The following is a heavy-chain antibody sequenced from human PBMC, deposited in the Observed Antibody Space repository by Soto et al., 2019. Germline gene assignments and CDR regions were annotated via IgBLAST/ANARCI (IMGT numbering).Heavy chain of an antibody. J-gene: IGHJ6*02. CDR1: GFTFSSYA. D-gene: IGHD3-10*01. CDR3: ARALPYNYGSGSYPYYYYYGMDV. V-gene: IGHV3-30-3*01. Sequence: GGSLRLSCAASGFTFSSYAMHWVRQAPGKGLEWVAVISYDGSNKYYADSVKGRFTISRDNSKNTLYLQMNSLRAEDTAVYYCARALPYNYGSGSYPYYYYYGMDVWGRGTTVTVSS. CDR2: ISYDGSNK.